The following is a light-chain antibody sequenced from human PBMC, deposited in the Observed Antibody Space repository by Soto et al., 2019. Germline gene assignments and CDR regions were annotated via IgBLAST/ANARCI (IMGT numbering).Light chain of an antibody. CDR2: DVS. J-gene: IGLJ3*02. CDR1: SSDVGAYHS. CDR3: SLFTDTGTVM. Sequence: QSALTQPASVSGSPGQSFTIPCTGSSSDVGAYHSVSWYQQHPGKAPKLIIFDVSNRPLGVSNRFSGSKSGNTASLSISVLQAEDEAAYYCSLFTDTGTVMFGGGTKLTVL. V-gene: IGLV2-14*03.